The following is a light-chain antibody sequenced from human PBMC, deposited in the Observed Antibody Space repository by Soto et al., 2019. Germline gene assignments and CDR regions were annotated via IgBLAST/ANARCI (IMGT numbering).Light chain of an antibody. Sequence: SYELTQPPSVSVAPGQTARTTCGADNIGRKSVHWYQQKPGQAPVLVVYDDIDRPSGIPERFSGSNSRNTATLTISRVEAGDEADYYCQVWDSSSDHWVFGGGTKLTVL. V-gene: IGLV3-21*02. J-gene: IGLJ3*02. CDR3: QVWDSSSDHWV. CDR1: NIGRKS. CDR2: DDI.